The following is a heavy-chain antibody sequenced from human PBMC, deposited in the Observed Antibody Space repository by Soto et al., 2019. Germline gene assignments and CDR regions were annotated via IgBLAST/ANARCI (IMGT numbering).Heavy chain of an antibody. V-gene: IGHV1-18*01. CDR2: ISAYNGNT. CDR3: ARVTADYVWGSYRFVMDV. Sequence: ASVKVSCKASGYTFTSYGISWVRQAPGQGLEWMGWISAYNGNTNYAQKLQGRVTMTTDTSTSTAYMELRSLRSDDTAVYYCARVTADYVWGSYRFVMDVWGQGTTVNVSS. J-gene: IGHJ6*02. CDR1: GYTFTSYG. D-gene: IGHD3-16*02.